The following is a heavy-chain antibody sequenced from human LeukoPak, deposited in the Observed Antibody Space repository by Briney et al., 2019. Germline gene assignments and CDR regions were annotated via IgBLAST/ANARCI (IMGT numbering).Heavy chain of an antibody. CDR2: IWNDGSNK. CDR1: GFTFSTYG. D-gene: IGHD3-22*01. V-gene: IGHV3-33*01. J-gene: IGHJ4*02. Sequence: GGSLRLSCAASGFTFSTYGMHWVRQAPGKGLEWVAVIWNDGSNKYYGDSVKGRFTISRDNSKNTLFLQMNSLRAGDTAVYYCARAAYDSSGYLTLWGRGTLVTVSS. CDR3: ARAAYDSSGYLTL.